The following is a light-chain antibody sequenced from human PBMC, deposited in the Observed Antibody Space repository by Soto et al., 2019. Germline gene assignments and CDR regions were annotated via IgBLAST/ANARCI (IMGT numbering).Light chain of an antibody. Sequence: QSVLRQTPSVSGAPGQRVTISCTGSSSNIGANYDVHWYQQRPGTAPKLLIFGNNNRPSGVPDRFSGSKSGTSASLAITGLQAEDEGDYYCQSYDNTLSARDVFGTGTKVTVL. CDR2: GNN. V-gene: IGLV1-40*01. J-gene: IGLJ1*01. CDR3: QSYDNTLSARDV. CDR1: SSNIGANYD.